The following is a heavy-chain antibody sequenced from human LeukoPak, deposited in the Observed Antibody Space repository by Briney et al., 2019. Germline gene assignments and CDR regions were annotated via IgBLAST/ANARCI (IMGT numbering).Heavy chain of an antibody. CDR2: FDPEDGKT. Sequence: ASVKVSCKASGYTFTSYYMHWVRQAPGKGLEWMGSFDPEDGKTIYAQKFQGRVTMTEDTSTDTAYMELSSLRSEDTAVYYCATGYLVTAGLMDVWGQGTTVTVSS. V-gene: IGHV1-24*01. CDR1: GYTFTSYY. CDR3: ATGYLVTAGLMDV. D-gene: IGHD6-13*01. J-gene: IGHJ6*02.